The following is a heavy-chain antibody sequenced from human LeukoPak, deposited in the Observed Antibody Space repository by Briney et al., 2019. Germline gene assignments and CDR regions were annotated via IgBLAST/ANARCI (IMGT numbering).Heavy chain of an antibody. D-gene: IGHD2-2*01. J-gene: IGHJ6*04. CDR1: GGSISSSTYY. CDR2: IYYSGST. V-gene: IGHV4-39*01. Sequence: PSETLSLTCTVSGGSISSSTYYWGWIRQPPGKGLEWIGSIYYSGSTYYNPSLKSRVTISVDTSKNQFSLKLSSVTAADTAVYYCARPGIVVVPAATWDVWGKGTTVTVSS. CDR3: ARPGIVVVPAATWDV.